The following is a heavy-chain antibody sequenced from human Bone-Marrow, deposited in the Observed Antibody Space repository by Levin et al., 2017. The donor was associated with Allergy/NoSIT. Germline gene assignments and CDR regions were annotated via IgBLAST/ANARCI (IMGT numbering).Heavy chain of an antibody. D-gene: IGHD2-8*01. J-gene: IGHJ4*02. CDR1: GFTFSSYA. V-gene: IGHV3-30-3*01. CDR2: ISYDGSNK. CDR3: ASRDTKKYYFDY. Sequence: HGESLKISCAASGFTFSSYAMHWVRQAPGKGLEWVAVISYDGSNKYYADSVKGRFTISRDNSKNTLYLQMNSLRAEDTAVYYCASRDTKKYYFDYWGQGTLVTVSS.